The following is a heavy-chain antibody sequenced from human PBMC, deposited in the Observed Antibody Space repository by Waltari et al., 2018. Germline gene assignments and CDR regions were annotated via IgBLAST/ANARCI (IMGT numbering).Heavy chain of an antibody. CDR3: ATFSNWVHDTFDI. D-gene: IGHD3-16*01. Sequence: EVQLVESGGGLIQPGGSLRLSCAASGFSVSNSYVSWVRQAPGKGLEWISFIYGVGSTLYVESVKGRFTVSRDNSKNTVHLQMNSVRVDDTAVYYCATFSNWVHDTFDIWGQGTLVSVSS. V-gene: IGHV3-53*01. CDR2: IYGVGST. J-gene: IGHJ3*02. CDR1: GFSVSNSY.